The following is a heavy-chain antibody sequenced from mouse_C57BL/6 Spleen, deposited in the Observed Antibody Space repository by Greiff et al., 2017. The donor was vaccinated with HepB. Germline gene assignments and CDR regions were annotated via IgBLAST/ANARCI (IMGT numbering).Heavy chain of an antibody. Sequence: VQVVESGPGLVAPSQSLSITCTVSGFSLTSYAISWVRQPPGKGLEWLGVIWTGGGTNYNSALKSRLSISKDNSKSQVFLKMNSLQTDDTARYYCARNSLYGSSPWFAYWGQGTLVTVSA. CDR2: IWTGGGT. D-gene: IGHD1-1*01. J-gene: IGHJ3*01. CDR3: ARNSLYGSSPWFAY. V-gene: IGHV2-9-1*01. CDR1: GFSLTSYA.